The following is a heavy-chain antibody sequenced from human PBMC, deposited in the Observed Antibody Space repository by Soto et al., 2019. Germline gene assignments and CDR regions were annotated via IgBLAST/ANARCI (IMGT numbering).Heavy chain of an antibody. CDR1: GGSISSGGYY. J-gene: IGHJ4*02. Sequence: QVQLQESGPGLVKPSQTLSLTCTVSGGSISSGGYYWSWIRQHPGKGLEWIGYIYYSGSTYYNPSLKIRVTISVDTPKNQFSLKLSSVTAADTAVYYCARCRPFSYDFHYWGQGTLVIVSS. CDR2: IYYSGST. CDR3: ARCRPFSYDFHY. D-gene: IGHD3-3*01. V-gene: IGHV4-31*03.